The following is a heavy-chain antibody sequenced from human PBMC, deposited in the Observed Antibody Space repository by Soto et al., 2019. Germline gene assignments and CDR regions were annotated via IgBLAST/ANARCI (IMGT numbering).Heavy chain of an antibody. D-gene: IGHD3-22*01. Sequence: KPSETLSLTCTVSGGSISSGGYYWSWIRQHPGKGLEWIGYIYYGGSTYYNPSLKSRATISGDTSKNQFSLKLSSVTAADTAVYYCARGGYYYENSGQNAYDYWGQGILVTVYS. V-gene: IGHV4-31*03. CDR3: ARGGYYYENSGQNAYDY. CDR1: GGSISSGGYY. CDR2: IYYGGST. J-gene: IGHJ4*01.